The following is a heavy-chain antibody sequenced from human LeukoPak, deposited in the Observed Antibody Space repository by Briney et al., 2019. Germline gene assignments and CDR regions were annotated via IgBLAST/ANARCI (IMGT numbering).Heavy chain of an antibody. D-gene: IGHD6-6*01. Sequence: GGSLRLSCAASGFTFSSYGMTWVRQAPGKGLEWVSSISGSGDSTYYADSVKGRFTISRDNSKNTLFLQMNSLRAEDTAVYYCARAGIAARPIVLSINRPGYNWFDPWGQGTLVTVSS. V-gene: IGHV3-23*01. J-gene: IGHJ5*02. CDR2: ISGSGDST. CDR1: GFTFSSYG. CDR3: ARAGIAARPIVLSINRPGYNWFDP.